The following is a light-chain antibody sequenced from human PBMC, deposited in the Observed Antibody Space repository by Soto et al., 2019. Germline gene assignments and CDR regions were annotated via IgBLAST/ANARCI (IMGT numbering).Light chain of an antibody. CDR1: QSVDSAF. J-gene: IGKJ1*01. CDR3: QQYASSLT. CDR2: GAS. V-gene: IGKV3-20*01. Sequence: EVVLTQSPGSLSLSLGERATLSCRASQSVDSAFFAWYQQKPGQPPRLLMYGASRRATGIPNRYSGSGSGTDFNITISRLEPEDFAVYYCQQYASSLTFGQGTKVEI.